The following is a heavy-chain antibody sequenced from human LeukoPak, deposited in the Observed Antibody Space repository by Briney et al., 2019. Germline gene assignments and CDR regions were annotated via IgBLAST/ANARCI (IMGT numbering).Heavy chain of an antibody. CDR3: AAGGIYSLLDY. CDR1: GYSLTDLS. D-gene: IGHD1-26*01. J-gene: IGHJ4*02. CDR2: FDPEHREA. V-gene: IGHV1-24*01. Sequence: ASVKVSCKVSGYSLTDLSMHWVRQAPGNGLEWMGGFDPEHREAIYAQKFRGRVSMTEDTSTDTAYMELSSLRSEDTAVYYCAAGGIYSLLDYWGQGTLVTVSS.